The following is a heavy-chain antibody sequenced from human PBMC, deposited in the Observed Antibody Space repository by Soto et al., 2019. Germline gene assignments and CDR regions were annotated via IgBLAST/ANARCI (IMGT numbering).Heavy chain of an antibody. J-gene: IGHJ3*02. Sequence: QLQLQESGPGLVKPSETLSLTCTVSGGSISSSSYYWGWIRQPPGKGLEWIGSIYYSGSTYYNPSLKSRVTISVDTSKNQFSLKLSSVTAADTAVYYCARHNLLQNRRDEKNAFDIWGQGTMVTVSS. D-gene: IGHD2-21*02. V-gene: IGHV4-39*01. CDR1: GGSISSSSYY. CDR2: IYYSGST. CDR3: ARHNLLQNRRDEKNAFDI.